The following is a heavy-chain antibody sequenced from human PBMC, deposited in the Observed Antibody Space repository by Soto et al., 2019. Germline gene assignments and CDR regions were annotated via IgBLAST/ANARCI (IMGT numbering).Heavy chain of an antibody. D-gene: IGHD3-9*01. Sequence: GESLKISCKGSGYSFTSYWIGWVRQMPGKGLEWMGIIYPGDSDTRYSPSFQGQVTISADKSISTAYLQWSSLKASDTAMYYCARRYNDFEDILTGYYTDPGYFDYWGQGTLVTVSS. V-gene: IGHV5-51*01. CDR1: GYSFTSYW. CDR3: ARRYNDFEDILTGYYTDPGYFDY. CDR2: IYPGDSDT. J-gene: IGHJ4*02.